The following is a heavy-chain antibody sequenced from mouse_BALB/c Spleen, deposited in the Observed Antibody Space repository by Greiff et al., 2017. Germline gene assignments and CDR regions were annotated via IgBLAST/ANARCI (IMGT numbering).Heavy chain of an antibody. D-gene: IGHD2-4*01. CDR2: IYPYNGGT. J-gene: IGHJ3*01. CDR3: ARSTMITTGFAY. CDR1: GYTFTDYN. Sequence: VQLKQSGPELVKPGASVKISCKASGYTFTDYNMHWVKQSHGKSLEWIGYIYPYNGGTGYNQKFKSKATWTVDNSSSTAYMELRSLTSEDSAVYYCARSTMITTGFAYWGQGTLVTVSA. V-gene: IGHV1S29*02.